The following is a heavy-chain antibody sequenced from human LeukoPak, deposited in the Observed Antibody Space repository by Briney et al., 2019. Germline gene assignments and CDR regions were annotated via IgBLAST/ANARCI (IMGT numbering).Heavy chain of an antibody. V-gene: IGHV1-18*01. CDR2: ISAYNGNT. CDR3: ARSIVATIGPPYYFDY. Sequence: GASVKVSCKASGYTFTSYGISWVRQAPGQGLEWMGWISAYNGNTNYAQKLQGRVTMTTDTSTSTAYMELRSLRSDDTAVYYCARSIVATIGPPYYFDYWGQGTLVTVSS. J-gene: IGHJ4*02. D-gene: IGHD5-12*01. CDR1: GYTFTSYG.